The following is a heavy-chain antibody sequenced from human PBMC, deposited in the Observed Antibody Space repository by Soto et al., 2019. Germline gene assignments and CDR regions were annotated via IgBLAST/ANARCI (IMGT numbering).Heavy chain of an antibody. CDR1: GGSISSGGYY. D-gene: IGHD6-13*01. V-gene: IGHV4-31*03. J-gene: IGHJ6*02. CDR2: IYYRGST. CDR3: ARSRGSSWYTPGYYYYGMDV. Sequence: QVQLQESGPGLVKPSQTLSLTCTVSGGSISSGGYYWSWIRQHPGKGLEWIGYIYYRGSTYYNPSLKSRVTISVDTSKNQFSLKLSSVTAADTAVYYCARSRGSSWYTPGYYYYGMDVWGQGTTVTVSS.